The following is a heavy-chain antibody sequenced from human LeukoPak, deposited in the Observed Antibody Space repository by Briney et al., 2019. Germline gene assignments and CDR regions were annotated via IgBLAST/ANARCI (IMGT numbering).Heavy chain of an antibody. V-gene: IGHV4-38-2*02. Sequence: SETLSLTCTVSGYSISSGYYWGWIRQPPGKGLEWIGSIYYSGSTYYNPSLKSRVTISVDTSKNQFSLKLSSVTAADTAVYYCARRDNYYDSSGYYYRAAVWDYWGQGTLVTVSS. CDR3: ARRDNYYDSSGYYYRAAVWDY. CDR1: GYSISSGYY. D-gene: IGHD3-22*01. CDR2: IYYSGST. J-gene: IGHJ4*02.